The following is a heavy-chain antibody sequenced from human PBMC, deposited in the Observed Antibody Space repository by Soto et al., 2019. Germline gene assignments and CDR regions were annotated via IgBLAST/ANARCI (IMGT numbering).Heavy chain of an antibody. CDR2: IYYSGST. Sequence: TLSLTCTVSGGSISSSSYYWGWIRQPPGKGLEWIGSIYYSGSTYYNPSLKSRVTISVDTSKNQFSLKLSSVTAADTAVYYCARPSSWSNWFDPWGQGTLVTVSS. J-gene: IGHJ5*02. CDR3: ARPSSWSNWFDP. D-gene: IGHD6-13*01. CDR1: GGSISSSSYY. V-gene: IGHV4-39*01.